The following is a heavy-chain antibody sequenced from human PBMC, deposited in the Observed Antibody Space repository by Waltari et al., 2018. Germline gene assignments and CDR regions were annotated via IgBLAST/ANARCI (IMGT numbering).Heavy chain of an antibody. CDR2: IIPIFGTA. Sequence: QVQLVQSGAEVKKPGSSVKVSCKASGGTFSSYAISWVRQAPGQGLEWMGGIIPIFGTANYAQKFQGRVTITADESTSTAYMELSSLRSEDTAVYYCAFTNPIAARPGGYFDYWGQGTLVTVSS. J-gene: IGHJ4*02. V-gene: IGHV1-69*13. D-gene: IGHD6-6*01. CDR3: AFTNPIAARPGGYFDY. CDR1: GGTFSSYA.